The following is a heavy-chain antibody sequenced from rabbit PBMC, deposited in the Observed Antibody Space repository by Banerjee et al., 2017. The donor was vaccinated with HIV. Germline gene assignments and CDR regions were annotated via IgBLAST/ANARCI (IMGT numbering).Heavy chain of an antibody. CDR3: ARDLAGAIGWNFNL. CDR1: GFSFSNKYV. Sequence: QSLEEYGGDLVKPEGSLTLTCTASGFSFSNKYVMCWVRQAPGKGLEWIACIDAGSNGNTDYASWAKGRFTVSKTSSTTVTLQMTSLTAADTATYFCARDLAGAIGWNFNLWGQGTLVTVS. J-gene: IGHJ4*01. CDR2: IDAGSNGNT. V-gene: IGHV1S40*01. D-gene: IGHD4-1*01.